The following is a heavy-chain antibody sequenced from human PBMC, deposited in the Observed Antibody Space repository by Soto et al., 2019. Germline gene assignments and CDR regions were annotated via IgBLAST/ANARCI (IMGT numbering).Heavy chain of an antibody. V-gene: IGHV3-21*01. J-gene: IGHJ2*01. D-gene: IGHD6-6*01. Sequence: EVQLVESGGGLVKPGGSLRLSCVASGFTFSSYSMNWVRQAPGRGLEWVSSISSSSDYIYYANSVNGRFTISRDNAKNSLYLQMNSLRAEDTAVYYCARDLNRITDRPYWYFDLWGRGTLVPVSS. CDR1: GFTFSSYS. CDR3: ARDLNRITDRPYWYFDL. CDR2: ISSSSDYI.